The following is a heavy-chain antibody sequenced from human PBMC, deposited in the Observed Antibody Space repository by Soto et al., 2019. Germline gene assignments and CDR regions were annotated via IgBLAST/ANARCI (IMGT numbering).Heavy chain of an antibody. CDR3: ARHYGCTRNQCYGMDV. J-gene: IGHJ6*02. D-gene: IGHD3-16*01. CDR2: IDPGDSYT. CDR1: GYTFHNYW. V-gene: IGHV5-10-1*01. Sequence: PGESLKISCKASGYTFHNYWISWVRQMPGKGLEWLGNIDPGDSYTNYNPSFKGHVTISTDKSINAAFLQWSSLRASDTAIYYCARHYGCTRNQCYGMDVCGQRTTVTVP.